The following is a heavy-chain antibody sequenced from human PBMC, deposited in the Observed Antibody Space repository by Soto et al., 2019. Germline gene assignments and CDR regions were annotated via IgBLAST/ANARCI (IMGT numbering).Heavy chain of an antibody. D-gene: IGHD5-18*01. CDR1: GYTFTCYG. CDR2: ISAYNGNT. J-gene: IGHJ6*02. V-gene: IGHV1-18*01. Sequence: ASVKVSCKASGYTFTCYGISWVRQAPGQGLEWMGWISAYNGNTNYAQKLQGRVTMTTDTSTSTAYMELRSLRSDDTAVYYCARDFYSQLWERYYYYYGMDVWGQGTTVTVSS. CDR3: ARDFYSQLWERYYYYYGMDV.